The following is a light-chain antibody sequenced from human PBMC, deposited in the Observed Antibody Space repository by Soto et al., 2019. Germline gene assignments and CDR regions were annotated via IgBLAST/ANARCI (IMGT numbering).Light chain of an antibody. V-gene: IGLV1-40*01. CDR2: GNS. Sequence: QSVLTQPPSVSGAQGQRVTISCTGSSSNIGAGYDVHWYQQLPGTAPKLLIYGNSNRPSGVPDRFSGSKSGTSASLAITGLQADDEADYYCQSYDTSLSGVVFGGGTQLTVL. CDR1: SSNIGAGYD. CDR3: QSYDTSLSGVV. J-gene: IGLJ2*01.